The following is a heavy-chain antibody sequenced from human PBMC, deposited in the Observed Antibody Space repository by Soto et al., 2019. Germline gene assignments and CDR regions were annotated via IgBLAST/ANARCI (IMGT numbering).Heavy chain of an antibody. J-gene: IGHJ4*02. Sequence: QVQLVQSGAEVKKPGASMKVSCKASGYIFTSYYIHWVRQAPGQGLEWMGFLNPSGGSTSYAQTFQGRVTMPRDTSTSTVYMDLSSLRSEDTAVYFCARNDKSGLDYWGQGTLVTVSS. CDR3: ARNDKSGLDY. CDR2: LNPSGGST. V-gene: IGHV1-46*01. CDR1: GYIFTSYY. D-gene: IGHD1-1*01.